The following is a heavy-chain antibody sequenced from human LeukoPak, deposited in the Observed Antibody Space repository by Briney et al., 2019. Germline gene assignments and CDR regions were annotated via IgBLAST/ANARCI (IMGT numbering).Heavy chain of an antibody. Sequence: GGSLRLSCADSQFTFNGSWMTWVRQAPGKGLEWVANMDPTGSQKRYVDSVRGRFTISKDKPGASLYLDMHSLRAEDTAIYYCAIWTSGNSWGQGTLVTVSS. CDR3: AIWTSGNS. CDR1: QFTFNGSW. V-gene: IGHV3-7*01. D-gene: IGHD1-1*01. CDR2: MDPTGSQK. J-gene: IGHJ5*02.